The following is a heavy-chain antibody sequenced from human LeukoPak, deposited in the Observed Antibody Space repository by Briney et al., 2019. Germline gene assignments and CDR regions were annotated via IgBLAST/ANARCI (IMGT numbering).Heavy chain of an antibody. J-gene: IGHJ4*02. CDR2: IYSGGST. D-gene: IGHD3-22*01. V-gene: IGHV3-66*01. CDR3: AREWDDSSGYYYGTYFDY. CDR1: GFTVSSNY. Sequence: PGGSLRLSCAASGFTVSSNYMSWVRQAPGKGLEWVSVIYSGGSTYYADSVKGRFTISRDNSKNTLYLQMNSLRAEDTAVYYCAREWDDSSGYYYGTYFDYWGQGTLVTVSS.